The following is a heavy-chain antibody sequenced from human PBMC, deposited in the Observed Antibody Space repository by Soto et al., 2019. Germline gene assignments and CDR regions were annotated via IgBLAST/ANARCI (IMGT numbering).Heavy chain of an antibody. V-gene: IGHV4-38-2*01. CDR2: IYHSGST. CDR3: AKSAPWVLGCDF. CDR1: GYSISTGFN. Sequence: PSETLSLTCAVSGYSISTGFNWAWIRQPPGKGLEWIGSIYHSGSTYYNLSLKSRVTISSDASKNQISLKLSSVTAADTAVYHCAKSAPWVLGCDFWGQGTMVTVS. D-gene: IGHD2-2*03. J-gene: IGHJ4*02.